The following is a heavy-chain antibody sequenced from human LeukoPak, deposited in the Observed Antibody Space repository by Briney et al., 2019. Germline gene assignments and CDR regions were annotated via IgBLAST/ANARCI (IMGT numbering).Heavy chain of an antibody. V-gene: IGHV3-23*01. Sequence: GGSLRLSCAASGFTFSSYAMSWVRQAPGKGLEWVSAISGSGGSTYYADSVKGRFTISRDNSKNTLYLQMNSLRAEDTAVFYCAKPRLEYQLLLPYYYYYYMDVWGKGTTVTVSS. J-gene: IGHJ6*03. D-gene: IGHD2-2*01. CDR3: AKPRLEYQLLLPYYYYYYMDV. CDR1: GFTFSSYA. CDR2: ISGSGGST.